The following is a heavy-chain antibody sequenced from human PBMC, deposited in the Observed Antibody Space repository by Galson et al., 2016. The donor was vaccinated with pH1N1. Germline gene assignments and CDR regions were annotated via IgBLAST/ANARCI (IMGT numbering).Heavy chain of an antibody. CDR2: INQDGSKK. D-gene: IGHD6-19*01. CDR3: ARDLPSITVAGPMDS. J-gene: IGHJ4*02. V-gene: IGHV3-7*01. Sequence: SLRLSCAASGFSFSSYWMGWVRQAPGKGLEWVANINQDGSKKDFVDSVKGRLAISRDNAKNSMYLQMNSLRAEDTAVYYCARDLPSITVAGPMDSWGRGTLVIVSS. CDR1: GFSFSSYW.